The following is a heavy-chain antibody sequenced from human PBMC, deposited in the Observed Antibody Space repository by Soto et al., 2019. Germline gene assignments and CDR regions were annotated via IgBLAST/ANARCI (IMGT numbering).Heavy chain of an antibody. CDR3: ARNRFFDI. J-gene: IGHJ3*02. CDR1: GGSISSGGYS. CDR2: IYHSGST. V-gene: IGHV4-30-2*01. Sequence: SETLSLTCAVSGGSISSGGYSWSWIRQPPGKGLEWIGYIYHSGSTYYNPSLKSRVTISVDRSMNQFSLKLSSVTAADTAVYYCARNRFFDIWGQGTMVTVSS.